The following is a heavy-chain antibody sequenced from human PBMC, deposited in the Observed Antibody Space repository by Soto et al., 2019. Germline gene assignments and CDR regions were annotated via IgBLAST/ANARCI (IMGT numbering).Heavy chain of an antibody. CDR1: GGTFSSYA. CDR3: AREAPERSGYRFSNYGMDV. D-gene: IGHD3-3*01. J-gene: IGHJ6*02. CDR2: IIPIFGTA. V-gene: IGHV1-69*13. Sequence: SVKVSCKASGGTFSSYAISWVRQAPGQGLEWMGGIIPIFGTANYAQKFQGRVTITADESTSTAYMELSSLRSEDTAVYYCAREAPERSGYRFSNYGMDVWGQGTTVTVSS.